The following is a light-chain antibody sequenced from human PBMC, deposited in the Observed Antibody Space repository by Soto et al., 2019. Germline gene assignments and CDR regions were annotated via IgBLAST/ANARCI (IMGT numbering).Light chain of an antibody. Sequence: DIPMTQSPSTLSASVGDRVTITCRASQSISNWLAWYQQKPGKAPKLLIYDASSLESGVPSRFSGSGSGTEFTLTINSLQPDDFATYYCQQYNSFSLWTFGQGTKVEIK. CDR2: DAS. CDR3: QQYNSFSLWT. J-gene: IGKJ1*01. CDR1: QSISNW. V-gene: IGKV1-5*01.